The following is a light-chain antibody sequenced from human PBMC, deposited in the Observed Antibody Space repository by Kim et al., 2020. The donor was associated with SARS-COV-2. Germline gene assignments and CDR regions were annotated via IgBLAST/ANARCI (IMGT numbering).Light chain of an antibody. J-gene: IGKJ1*01. Sequence: APVGDRVTITCRASQDISTSVAWFQQKAGKAPKSLIYAASSLQSGVPSKFSGRGSGSDFTLTVSSLQPEDFATYYCMQYYIYPPTFGQGTKVDIK. CDR3: MQYYIYPPT. CDR1: QDISTS. V-gene: IGKV1-16*02. CDR2: AAS.